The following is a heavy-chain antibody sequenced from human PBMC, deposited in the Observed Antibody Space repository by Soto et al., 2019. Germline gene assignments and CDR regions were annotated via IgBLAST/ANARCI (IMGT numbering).Heavy chain of an antibody. CDR3: ARLLGAPNWFDP. CDR1: GYTFTSYG. V-gene: IGHV1-18*01. D-gene: IGHD3-10*01. CDR2: ISAYNGKT. Sequence: QVQLVQSAAEVKKPGASVKVSCKASGYTFTSYGISWVRQAPGQGLECMGWISAYNGKTNYAQKLQGRVTMTTDTSTSTAYMELRRLRSDDTAVYYGARLLGAPNWFDPWGQGTLVTVSS. J-gene: IGHJ5*02.